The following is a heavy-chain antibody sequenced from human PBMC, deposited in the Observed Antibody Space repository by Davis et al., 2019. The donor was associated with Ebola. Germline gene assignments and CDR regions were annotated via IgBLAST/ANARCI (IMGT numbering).Heavy chain of an antibody. J-gene: IGHJ1*01. D-gene: IGHD2-21*02. CDR2: ISASGGGT. CDR3: AKAGAVTAPGLYFQH. CDR1: GFTFSDYA. Sequence: GESLKISCVASGFTFSDYAMSWVRQAPGKGLEWVSAISASGGGTYYADSVKGRFTISRDNSKNTLDLQMNSLRGEDTAKYHCAKAGAVTAPGLYFQHWGQGTLVTVSS. V-gene: IGHV3-23*01.